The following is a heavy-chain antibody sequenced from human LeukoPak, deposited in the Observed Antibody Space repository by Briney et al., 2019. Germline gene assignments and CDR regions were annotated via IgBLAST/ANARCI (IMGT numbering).Heavy chain of an antibody. Sequence: PSETLSLTCTVSGGSISSSSYYWGWIRQPPGKGLEWIGSIYYSGSTYYNPSLKSRVTISVDTSKNQFSLKLSSVTAADTAVYYCARGTQSIAAPGYWGQGTLVTVSS. V-gene: IGHV4-39*07. D-gene: IGHD6-6*01. J-gene: IGHJ4*02. CDR2: IYYSGST. CDR1: GGSISSSSYY. CDR3: ARGTQSIAAPGY.